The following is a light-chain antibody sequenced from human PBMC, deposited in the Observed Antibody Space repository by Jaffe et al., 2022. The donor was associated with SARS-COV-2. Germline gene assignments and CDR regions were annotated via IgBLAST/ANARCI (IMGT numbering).Light chain of an antibody. V-gene: IGKV1-39*01. CDR1: QRISSY. J-gene: IGKJ4*01. CDR2: AAS. CDR3: QQSFNTPQA. Sequence: DIQMTQSPSSLSASVGDRVTITCRASQRISSYLNWYQQKPGKAPKLLIYAASSLQSGVPSRFSGSGSGTDFTLTISSLQPEDFATYYCQQSFNTPQAFGGGTKVEIK.